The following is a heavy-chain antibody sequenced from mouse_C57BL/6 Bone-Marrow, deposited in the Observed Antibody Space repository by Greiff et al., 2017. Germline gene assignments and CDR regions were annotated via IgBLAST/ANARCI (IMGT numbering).Heavy chain of an antibody. V-gene: IGHV1-5*01. J-gene: IGHJ4*01. CDR2: IYPGNSDT. Sequence: EVQLQQSGTVLARPGASVKMSCKTSGYTFTSYWMHWVKQRPGQGLAWIGAIYPGNSDTSYNQKFKGKAKLTAVTSASTAYMELSSLTNEDSAVYYCTRSSYLFYAMDYWGQGTSVTVSS. CDR1: GYTFTSYW. CDR3: TRSSYLFYAMDY. D-gene: IGHD2-12*01.